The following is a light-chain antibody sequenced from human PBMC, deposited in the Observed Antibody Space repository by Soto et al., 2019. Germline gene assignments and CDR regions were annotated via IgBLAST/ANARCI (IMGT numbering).Light chain of an antibody. CDR2: KGT. CDR1: IDDVGAYNS. Sequence: QSVLAEPASLSGSPGQSITIYCTGTIDDVGAYNSVSWYQQLPHKAPQVILYKGTQRPSGVSSRFSGSTSGNAASLTISGLQADDEADYFCCSSAPESTYVFGTGTKVTV. J-gene: IGLJ1*01. CDR3: CSSAPESTYV. V-gene: IGLV2-23*01.